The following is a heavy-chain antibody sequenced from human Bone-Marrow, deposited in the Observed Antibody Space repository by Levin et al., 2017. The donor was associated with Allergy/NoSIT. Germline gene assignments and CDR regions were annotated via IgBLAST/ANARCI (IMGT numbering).Heavy chain of an antibody. CDR1: GFTFSVSH. CDR2: ISSSSTSI. J-gene: IGHJ4*02. D-gene: IGHD6-19*01. Sequence: SCAASGFTFSVSHMHWVRQAPGKGLEWLSYISSSSTSIYQADSVRGRFTISRDNAKNSLYLQMSSLSDEDTAIYYCARGPLSGNIDYWGQGTLVTVSS. V-gene: IGHV3-48*02. CDR3: ARGPLSGNIDY.